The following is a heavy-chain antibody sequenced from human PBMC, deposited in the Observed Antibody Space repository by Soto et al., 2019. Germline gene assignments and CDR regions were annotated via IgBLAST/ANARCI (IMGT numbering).Heavy chain of an antibody. CDR1: GYTFTDYD. J-gene: IGHJ5*01. CDR3: ARGRFFREPTTWFPF. CDR2: VSPNSGNT. Sequence: ASVKVSCKASGYTFTDYDINWVRQAPGQGLEWMGWVSPNSGNTVYAQKFQDRVTMTRDTSISTAYMELSNLRFEDSAMYYCARGRFFREPTTWFPFWAQEXPVPVP. D-gene: IGHD1-26*01. V-gene: IGHV1-8*01.